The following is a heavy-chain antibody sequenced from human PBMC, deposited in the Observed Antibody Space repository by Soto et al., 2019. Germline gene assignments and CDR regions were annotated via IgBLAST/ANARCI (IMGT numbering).Heavy chain of an antibody. CDR1: GFSLSTSGVG. V-gene: IGHV2-5*02. Sequence: HITLKESDPALVQPTQPLTMTCTFSGFSLSTSGVGVGWIRQPPGKALEWLALIYWDDDRGYSPSLKSRHTITKTTSKTEADLNMTNPDPVDTATYYSAHSRSWSSVYYWGQGTLVTGSS. J-gene: IGHJ4*02. CDR3: AHSRSWSSVYY. CDR2: IYWDDDR. D-gene: IGHD1-26*01.